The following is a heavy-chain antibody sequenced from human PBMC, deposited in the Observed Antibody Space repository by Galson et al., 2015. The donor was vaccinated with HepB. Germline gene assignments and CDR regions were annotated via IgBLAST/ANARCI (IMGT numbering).Heavy chain of an antibody. D-gene: IGHD3-10*01. J-gene: IGHJ4*02. CDR2: ITSGSSYT. CDR3: ARDGDGDPSSGHYFDY. V-gene: IGHV3-11*06. CDR1: GFTFSDYY. Sequence: SLRLSCAASGFTFSDYYMSWIRQAPGKGLEWVSYITSGSSYTNYADSVKGRFTISRDNAKNSLYLQMNSLRAEDTAVYYCARDGDGDPSSGHYFDYWGQGTLVTVSS.